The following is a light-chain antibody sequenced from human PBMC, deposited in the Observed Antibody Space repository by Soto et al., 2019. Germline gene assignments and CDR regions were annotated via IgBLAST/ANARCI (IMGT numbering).Light chain of an antibody. CDR3: CSYAGSSTFWV. CDR1: SSDVGSYNL. J-gene: IGLJ3*02. CDR2: EGS. V-gene: IGLV2-23*01. Sequence: QSALTQPASASGSPGQSITISCTGTSSDVGSYNLVSWYQQHPGKAPKLMIYEGSKRPSGVSNRFSGSKSGNTASLTISGLQAEDDADYYCCSYAGSSTFWVFGGGTKLTVL.